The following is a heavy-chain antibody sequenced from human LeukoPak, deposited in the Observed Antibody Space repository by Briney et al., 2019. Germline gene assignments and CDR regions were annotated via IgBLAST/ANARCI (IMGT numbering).Heavy chain of an antibody. Sequence: KPSETLSLTWTVSGGSISSYYWSLIRQPAGKGLEWIGRIYTSGSTNYNPSLKSRVTMSVDTSKNQFSLKLSSVTAADTAVYYCARASGSQFTYYFDYWGQGTLVTVSS. CDR2: IYTSGST. J-gene: IGHJ4*02. CDR1: GGSISSYY. D-gene: IGHD1-26*01. CDR3: ARASGSQFTYYFDY. V-gene: IGHV4-4*07.